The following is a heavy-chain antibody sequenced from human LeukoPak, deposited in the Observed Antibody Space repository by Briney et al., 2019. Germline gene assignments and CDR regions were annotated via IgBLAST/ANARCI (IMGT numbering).Heavy chain of an antibody. J-gene: IGHJ3*02. V-gene: IGHV4-31*03. Sequence: SETLSLTCTVSGGSINSGGYYWTWIRQHPGKGLKWIGYIYYSGSTYYNPSLKSRVTVSPDTSKNQFSLRLTSVTAADTAVYYCARETVGEGAFDIWGQGTMVTVSS. CDR1: GGSINSGGYY. CDR2: IYYSGST. CDR3: ARETVGEGAFDI.